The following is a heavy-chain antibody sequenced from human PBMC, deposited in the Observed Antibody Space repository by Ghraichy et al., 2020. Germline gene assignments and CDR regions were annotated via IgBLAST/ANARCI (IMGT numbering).Heavy chain of an antibody. CDR1: GFSFSSHS. D-gene: IGHD1-7*01. Sequence: RGSLRLSCAASGFSFSSHSMNWVRQAPGKGLEWVSSISSSSSYIYHADSLKGRFTISRDNAKNSLYLQMHSLRAEDTAVYYCARTISGSTSYYFYGMDVWGQGTTVSVSS. V-gene: IGHV3-21*01. J-gene: IGHJ6*02. CDR2: ISSSSSYI. CDR3: ARTISGSTSYYFYGMDV.